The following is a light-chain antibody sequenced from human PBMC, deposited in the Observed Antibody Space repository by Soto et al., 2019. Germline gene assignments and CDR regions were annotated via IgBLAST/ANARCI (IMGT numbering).Light chain of an antibody. J-gene: IGKJ1*01. CDR1: QSVNSN. CDR2: GAS. V-gene: IGKV3-15*01. Sequence: ETVMTQSPATLSVSPGERATLSCRASQSVNSNLAWYQQKPGQAPRLLISGASARATGIPARFSGSGSGTEFTLTISSLQSEDFAVYYCQQYNNWPWTFGQGTKVEIK. CDR3: QQYNNWPWT.